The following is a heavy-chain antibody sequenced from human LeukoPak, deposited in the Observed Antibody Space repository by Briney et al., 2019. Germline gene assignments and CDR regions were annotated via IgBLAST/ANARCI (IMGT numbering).Heavy chain of an antibody. J-gene: IGHJ4*02. D-gene: IGHD5-24*01. Sequence: PGGSLRLSCAASGFTFSSYWMSWVRQAPGTGLEWVSSITSSSSHVYYADSVKGRFTISRDNAKNSLYLQMNSLKAEDTAVYYCARAEMTTITYPDYWGQGTPVTVSS. V-gene: IGHV3-21*01. CDR1: GFTFSSYW. CDR2: ITSSSSHV. CDR3: ARAEMTTITYPDY.